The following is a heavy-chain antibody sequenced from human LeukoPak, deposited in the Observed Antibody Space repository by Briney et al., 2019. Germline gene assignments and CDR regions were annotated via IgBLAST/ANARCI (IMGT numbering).Heavy chain of an antibody. D-gene: IGHD1-26*01. J-gene: IGHJ6*02. V-gene: IGHV3-48*03. CDR2: ISSSGSTI. Sequence: GGSLRLSCAASGFTFSSYAMSGVRQAPGKGLEWVSYISSSGSTIYYADSVKGRFTISRDNAKNSLYLQMNSLRVEDTAVYYCASERIYRIVGASRDYYYGMDVWGQGTTVTVSS. CDR3: ASERIYRIVGASRDYYYGMDV. CDR1: GFTFSSYA.